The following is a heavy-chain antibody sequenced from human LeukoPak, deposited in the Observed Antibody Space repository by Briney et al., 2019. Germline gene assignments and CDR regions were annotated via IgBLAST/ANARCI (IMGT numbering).Heavy chain of an antibody. CDR2: IYYSGST. V-gene: IGHV4-59*01. Sequence: SETLSLTCTVSGGSISSYYWSWIRQPPGKGLEWIGYIYYSGSTNYNPSLKSRVTISVDTSKNQFSLKLSSVTAEDTAVYYCARGTGYYYMDVWGKGTTVTVSS. D-gene: IGHD1-14*01. CDR1: GGSISSYY. CDR3: ARGTGYYYMDV. J-gene: IGHJ6*03.